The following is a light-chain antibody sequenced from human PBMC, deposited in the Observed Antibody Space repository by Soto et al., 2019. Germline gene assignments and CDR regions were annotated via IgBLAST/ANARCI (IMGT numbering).Light chain of an antibody. J-gene: IGKJ1*01. CDR3: QQYDNYSLT. CDR2: KAS. Sequence: DIQMTQSPSTLSASVGDRVTITCRASQSINSWLAWYQQKPGKAPKLLIYKASTLESGVPSRFSGSGSGTEFTLTISSLQPDDFATYYCQQYDNYSLTFGQGTKVEIK. V-gene: IGKV1-5*03. CDR1: QSINSW.